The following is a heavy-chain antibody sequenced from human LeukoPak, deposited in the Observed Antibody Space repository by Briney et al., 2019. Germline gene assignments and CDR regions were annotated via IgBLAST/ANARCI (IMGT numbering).Heavy chain of an antibody. Sequence: GGSLRLSCAASGFTFSSYWMSWVRQAPGKGLEWVANIKQDGSEKYYVDSVKGRFTISRDNAKNSLYLQMNSLRAEDTAVYYCARLPTKTKYIPGRDYYYHYYMDVWGKGTTVTVSS. J-gene: IGHJ6*03. D-gene: IGHD6-6*01. V-gene: IGHV3-7*01. CDR1: GFTFSSYW. CDR2: IKQDGSEK. CDR3: ARLPTKTKYIPGRDYYYHYYMDV.